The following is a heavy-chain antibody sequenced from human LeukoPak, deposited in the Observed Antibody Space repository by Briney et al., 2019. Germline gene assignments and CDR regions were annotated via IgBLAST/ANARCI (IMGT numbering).Heavy chain of an antibody. D-gene: IGHD2-21*01. V-gene: IGHV3-64*01. Sequence: PGGSLSLSCAASGLTFSSYAMLWVRQAPGKGREYVSDISSNGGSKYYANSVKGRFTISRDNSKNTLYLQMGSLRAEDMAVYYCARDTYINLYCGGAFCGLLDYWGQGTLVTVSS. CDR1: GLTFSSYA. CDR2: ISSNGGSK. CDR3: ARDTYINLYCGGAFCGLLDY. J-gene: IGHJ4*02.